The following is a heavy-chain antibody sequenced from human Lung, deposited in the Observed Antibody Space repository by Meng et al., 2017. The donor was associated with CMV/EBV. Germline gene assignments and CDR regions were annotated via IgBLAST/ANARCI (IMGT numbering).Heavy chain of an antibody. D-gene: IGHD1-26*01. Sequence: QVRLRGSGPGLVKPSGTLSLTCGVSGVSISSNIRWTWVRQPPGKGLEWIGDIDDSGSTNYNPSLNSRISISLDKSKNHFSLKVNSVTAADTAVYYCARGKQDAWELLAYWGQGALVTVSS. CDR1: GVSISSNIR. CDR3: ARGKQDAWELLAY. CDR2: IDDSGST. J-gene: IGHJ4*02. V-gene: IGHV4-4*02.